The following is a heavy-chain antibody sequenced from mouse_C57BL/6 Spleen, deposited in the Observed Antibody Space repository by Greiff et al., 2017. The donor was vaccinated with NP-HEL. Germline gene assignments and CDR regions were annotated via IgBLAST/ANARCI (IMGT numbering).Heavy chain of an antibody. D-gene: IGHD1-1*01. Sequence: EVQLQQTGAELVRPGASVKLSCTASDFNIKDDYMHWVKQRPEQGLEWIGWIDPENGDTEYASKFQGKATITADTSSNTAYLQLSSLTSEDTAVYYCTPLSYDGSSPWYFAVWGTGTTVTVSA. J-gene: IGHJ1*03. V-gene: IGHV14-4*01. CDR2: IDPENGDT. CDR3: TPLSYDGSSPWYFAV. CDR1: DFNIKDDY.